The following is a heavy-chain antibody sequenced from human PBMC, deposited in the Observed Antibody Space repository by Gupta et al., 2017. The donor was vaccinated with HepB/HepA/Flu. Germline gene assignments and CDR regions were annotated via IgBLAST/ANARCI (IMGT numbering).Heavy chain of an antibody. CDR1: SGSLRGSY. Sequence: QVQLQQWGAGLLKPSETLSLRCGVYSGSLRGSYWTWFRQPPGKGLEWIGEISHNGNTHYNPSLMSRVTISVDTSKSQFSLRVTSVTAADTALYYCADSNWVSDSWGQGALVTVSS. D-gene: IGHD7-27*01. CDR3: ADSNWVSDS. J-gene: IGHJ5*02. CDR2: ISHNGNT. V-gene: IGHV4-34*02.